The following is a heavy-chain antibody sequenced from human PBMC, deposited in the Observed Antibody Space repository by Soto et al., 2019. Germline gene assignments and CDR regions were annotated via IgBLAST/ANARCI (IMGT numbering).Heavy chain of an antibody. V-gene: IGHV3-21*01. CDR1: GFTFSSYS. D-gene: IGHD5-12*01. Sequence: GGSLRLSCAASGFTFSSYSMNWVRQAPGKGLEWVSSISSSSSYIYYADSVKGRFTISRDNAKNSLYLQMNSLRAEDTAVYYCARDREDIVAIHYYYYMDVWGKGTTVTVSS. CDR2: ISSSSSYI. J-gene: IGHJ6*03. CDR3: ARDREDIVAIHYYYYMDV.